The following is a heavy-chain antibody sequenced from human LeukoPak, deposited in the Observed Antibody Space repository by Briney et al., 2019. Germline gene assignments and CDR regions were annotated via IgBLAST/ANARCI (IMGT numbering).Heavy chain of an antibody. CDR1: GGSISSGSYY. J-gene: IGHJ4*02. CDR3: ASSSATSPRYFDY. D-gene: IGHD2-15*01. V-gene: IGHV4-61*02. Sequence: PSQTLSLTCTVSGGSISSGSYYWSWIRQPAGKGLEWIGRIYTSGSTNYNPSLKSRVTISVDTSKNQFSLKLSSVTAADTAVYYCASSSATSPRYFDYWGQGTLVTVSP. CDR2: IYTSGST.